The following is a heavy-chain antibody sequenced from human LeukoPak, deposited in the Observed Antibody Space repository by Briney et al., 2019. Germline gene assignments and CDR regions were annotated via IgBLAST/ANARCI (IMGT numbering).Heavy chain of an antibody. CDR3: AREGDYPIAVAGGFRAVALGH. J-gene: IGHJ4*02. D-gene: IGHD6-19*01. Sequence: SVKVSCKASGGTFSSYAISWVRQAPGQGLEWMGGIIPIFGTANYAQKFQGRVTITADESTSTAYMELSSLRSEDTAVYYCAREGDYPIAVAGGFRAVALGHWGQGTLVTVSS. CDR1: GGTFSSYA. CDR2: IIPIFGTA. V-gene: IGHV1-69*13.